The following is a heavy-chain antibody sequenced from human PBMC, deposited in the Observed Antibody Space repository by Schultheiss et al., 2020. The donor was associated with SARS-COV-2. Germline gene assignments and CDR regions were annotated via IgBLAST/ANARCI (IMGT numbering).Heavy chain of an antibody. Sequence: GGSLRLSCAASGFTFSSYAMSWVRQAPGRGLEWVSGISGGGGRTYADSVKGRFTISRDNSKNTLYLQMSSLRAEDTAVYYCVKDRGAAAGKRWFDPWGPGTLVTVSS. D-gene: IGHD6-13*01. V-gene: IGHV3-23*01. CDR3: VKDRGAAAGKRWFDP. CDR1: GFTFSSYA. J-gene: IGHJ5*02. CDR2: ISGGGGRT.